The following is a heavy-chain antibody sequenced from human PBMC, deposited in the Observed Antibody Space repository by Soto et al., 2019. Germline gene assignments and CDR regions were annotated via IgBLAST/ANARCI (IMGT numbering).Heavy chain of an antibody. Sequence: QVQLVQSGAEVKKPGASVKVSCKASGYTFTSYGISWVRQAPGQGLEWMGWISAYNGNTNYAQKLQGRVTMTTDTSTSTAYMELRSLRSDDTAVYYSGRYPEYSSGWYPSVFDYWGQGTLVTVSS. CDR2: ISAYNGNT. V-gene: IGHV1-18*01. J-gene: IGHJ4*02. CDR3: GRYPEYSSGWYPSVFDY. D-gene: IGHD6-19*01. CDR1: GYTFTSYG.